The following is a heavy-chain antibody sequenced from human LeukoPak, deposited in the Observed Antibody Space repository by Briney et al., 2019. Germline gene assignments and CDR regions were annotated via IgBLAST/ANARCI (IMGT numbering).Heavy chain of an antibody. CDR2: ISSSSSTI. CDR3: AREGSSGYDY. J-gene: IGHJ4*02. V-gene: IGHV3-48*04. Sequence: GGSLRLSCAASGFTFSSYSMNWVRQAPGKGQEWVSYISSSSSTIYYAGSVKGRFTISRDNAKNSLYLQMNSLRAEDTAVYYCAREGSSGYDYWGQGTLVTVSS. D-gene: IGHD3-22*01. CDR1: GFTFSSYS.